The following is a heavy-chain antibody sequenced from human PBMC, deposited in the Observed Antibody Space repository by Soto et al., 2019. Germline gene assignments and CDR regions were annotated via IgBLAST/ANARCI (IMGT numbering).Heavy chain of an antibody. CDR1: GDSIRNYY. Sequence: SETLSLTCTVSGDSIRNYYWSWIRQPPGKGLEYIGYIFYSGRTNYNTSLKSRVAISVDTSRNQFALKLRSVTAADTATYYCARVKRGYSYGSIIDFWGRGTLVTVSS. V-gene: IGHV4-59*01. CDR2: IFYSGRT. D-gene: IGHD5-18*01. CDR3: ARVKRGYSYGSIIDF. J-gene: IGHJ4*01.